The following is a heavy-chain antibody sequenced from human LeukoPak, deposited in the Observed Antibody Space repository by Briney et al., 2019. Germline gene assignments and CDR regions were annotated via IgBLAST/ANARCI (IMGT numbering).Heavy chain of an antibody. Sequence: PGGSLRLSCAASGFTFSSYSMSWVRQAPGKGLEWVSSISSSSSYIYYADSVKGRFTISRDNAKNSLYLQMNSLRAEDTAVYYCAREIDFDWLLSYYFDYWGQGTLVTVSS. CDR3: AREIDFDWLLSYYFDY. CDR2: ISSSSSYI. V-gene: IGHV3-21*01. J-gene: IGHJ4*02. CDR1: GFTFSSYS. D-gene: IGHD3-9*01.